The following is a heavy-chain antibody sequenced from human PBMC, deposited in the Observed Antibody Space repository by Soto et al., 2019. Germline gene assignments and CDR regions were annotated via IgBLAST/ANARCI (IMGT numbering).Heavy chain of an antibody. Sequence: QVQLVQSGAEVKKPGSSVKVSCKASGGTFSSYAISWVRQAPGQGLEWMGGIIPIFGTANYAQKFQGRVTITADESTSTAYMELSSLRSEDTAVYYCARGGMTTVTSDFDYWGQGTLVTVSS. J-gene: IGHJ4*02. CDR1: GGTFSSYA. V-gene: IGHV1-69*01. CDR2: IIPIFGTA. CDR3: ARGGMTTVTSDFDY. D-gene: IGHD4-17*01.